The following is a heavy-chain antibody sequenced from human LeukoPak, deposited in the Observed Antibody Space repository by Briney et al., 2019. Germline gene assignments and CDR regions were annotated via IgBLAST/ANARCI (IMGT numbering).Heavy chain of an antibody. CDR2: IYTSGST. J-gene: IGHJ6*03. CDR1: GGSISSYC. CDR3: ARLGDYSNPFYYMDV. V-gene: IGHV4-4*09. Sequence: SETLSLTCTVSGGSISSYCWSWIRQPPGKGLEWIGYIYTSGSTNYNPSLKSRVTISVDTSKDQFSLKLSSVTAADTAVYYCARLGDYSNPFYYMDVWGKGTTVTVSS. D-gene: IGHD4-11*01.